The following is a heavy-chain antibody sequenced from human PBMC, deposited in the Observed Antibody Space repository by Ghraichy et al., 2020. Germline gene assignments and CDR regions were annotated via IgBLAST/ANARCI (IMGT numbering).Heavy chain of an antibody. D-gene: IGHD6-13*01. J-gene: IGHJ6*02. CDR1: GGSFSGYY. Sequence: SCAVYGGSFSGYYWSWIRQPPGKGLEWIGEINHSGSTNYNPSLKSRVTISVDTSKNQFSLKLSSVTAADTAVYYCARGGQQLAGGYYYYYGMDVWGQGTTVTVSS. CDR3: ARGGQQLAGGYYYYYGMDV. CDR2: INHSGST. V-gene: IGHV4-34*01.